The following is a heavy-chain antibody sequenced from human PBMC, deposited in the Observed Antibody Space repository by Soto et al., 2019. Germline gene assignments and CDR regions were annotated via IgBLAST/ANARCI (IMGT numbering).Heavy chain of an antibody. CDR3: AKDFNLRRVVTYFDY. Sequence: GGSLRLSCAASGFTFSSYAMSWVRQAPGKGLEWVSAISGSGGSTYYADSVKGRFTISRDNSKNTLYLQMNSLRAEDTAVYYCAKDFNLRRVVTYFDYWGQGTLVTVSS. CDR1: GFTFSSYA. V-gene: IGHV3-23*01. J-gene: IGHJ4*02. CDR2: ISGSGGST. D-gene: IGHD2-15*01.